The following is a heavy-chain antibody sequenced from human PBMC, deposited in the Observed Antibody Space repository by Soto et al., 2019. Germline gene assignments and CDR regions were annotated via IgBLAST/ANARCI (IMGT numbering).Heavy chain of an antibody. CDR3: ATDNFDY. CDR2: IYYTGTT. Sequence: SETLSLTCTVSGGSISSSCYYWGWIRQPPGKGLEWIGSIYYTGTTYYSPSLKSRVNISVDTSKNHFSLKLSSVTAADTAVYYCATDNFDYWGQGTLVTVSS. J-gene: IGHJ4*02. V-gene: IGHV4-39*02. CDR1: GGSISSSCYY. D-gene: IGHD2-15*01.